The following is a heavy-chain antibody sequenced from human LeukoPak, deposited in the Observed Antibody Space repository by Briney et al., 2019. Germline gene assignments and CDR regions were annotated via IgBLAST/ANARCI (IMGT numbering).Heavy chain of an antibody. CDR1: GFTFSNYA. CDR2: ISYDGSNK. V-gene: IGHV3-30-3*01. J-gene: IGHJ4*02. D-gene: IGHD6-13*01. CDR3: IAVPGTGVE. Sequence: GGSLRLSCAASGFTFSNYAMHWVRQAPGKGLEWVAFISYDGSNKYYADSVKGQFTISRDNSKNTLYLQMNSLRAEDTAVYYCIAVPGTGVEWGQGTLVTVSS.